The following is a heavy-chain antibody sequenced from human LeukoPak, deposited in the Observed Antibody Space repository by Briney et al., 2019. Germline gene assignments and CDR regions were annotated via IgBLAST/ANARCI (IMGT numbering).Heavy chain of an antibody. CDR3: ERAGYSSGWYGFDY. V-gene: IGHV1-69*05. D-gene: IGHD6-19*01. Sequence: ASVKVSCKASGGTFSSYAISRVRQAPGQGLEWLGGIIPIFGTENSAQKFLGRVTITTDESTSTAYMELSSLRSEDTAVYYCERAGYSSGWYGFDYWGQGTLVTVSS. CDR2: IIPIFGTE. CDR1: GGTFSSYA. J-gene: IGHJ4*02.